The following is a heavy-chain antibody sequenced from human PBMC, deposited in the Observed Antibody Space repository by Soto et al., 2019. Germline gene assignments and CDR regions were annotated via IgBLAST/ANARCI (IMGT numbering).Heavy chain of an antibody. CDR2: IYYSGTT. CDR3: ARTSGVSSSYYYDY. V-gene: IGHV4-59*01. D-gene: IGHD3-22*01. J-gene: IGHJ4*02. Sequence: QVQLQESGPGLVKPSETLSLTCTVSGGSISSYYWNWIRQLPGKGLEWIGYIYYSGTTNYNPSLKSRVTMSVDTSKNQFSLKLGSVTAAVTAVYYCARTSGVSSSYYYDYWGQGTLVTVSS. CDR1: GGSISSYY.